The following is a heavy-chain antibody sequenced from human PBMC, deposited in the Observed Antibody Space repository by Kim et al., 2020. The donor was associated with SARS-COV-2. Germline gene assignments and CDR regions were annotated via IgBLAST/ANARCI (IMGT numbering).Heavy chain of an antibody. CDR1: GFTFDDYA. CDR3: AKGPTYYYDSSAGYFDY. CDR2: ISCNSGSI. D-gene: IGHD3-22*01. V-gene: IGHV3-9*01. Sequence: GGSLRLSCAASGFTFDDYAMHWVRQAPGKGLEWVSGISCNSGSIGYADSVKGRFTISRDNAKNSLYLQMNSLRAEDTALYYCAKGPTYYYDSSAGYFDYWGQGTLVTVSS. J-gene: IGHJ4*02.